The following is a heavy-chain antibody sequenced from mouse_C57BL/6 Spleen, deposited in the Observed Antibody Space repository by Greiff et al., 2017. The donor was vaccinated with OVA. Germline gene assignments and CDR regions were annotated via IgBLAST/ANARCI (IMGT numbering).Heavy chain of an antibody. CDR3: ARGTYDYGGDY. CDR1: GYTFTSYW. J-gene: IGHJ2*01. Sequence: QVQLQQPGAELVMPGASVKLSCKASGYTFTSYWMHWVKQRPGQGLEWIGEIDPSDSYTNYNQKFKGKSTLTVDKSSSTAYMQLSSLTSEDSAVYYCARGTYDYGGDYWGQGTTLTVSS. D-gene: IGHD2-4*01. CDR2: IDPSDSYT. V-gene: IGHV1-69*01.